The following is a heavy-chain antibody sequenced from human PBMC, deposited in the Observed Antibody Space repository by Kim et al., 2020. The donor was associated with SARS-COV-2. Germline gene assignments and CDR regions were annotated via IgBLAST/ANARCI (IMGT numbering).Heavy chain of an antibody. Sequence: RFTISRDNTKNTLYLQMNSLRAEDTAVYYCAREGYYDSRETYYYYGMDVWGQGTTVTVSS. CDR3: AREGYYDSRETYYYYGMDV. D-gene: IGHD3-22*01. V-gene: IGHV3-74*01. J-gene: IGHJ6*02.